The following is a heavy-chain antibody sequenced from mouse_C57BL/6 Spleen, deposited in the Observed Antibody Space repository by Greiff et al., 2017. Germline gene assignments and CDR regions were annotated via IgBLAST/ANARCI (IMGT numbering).Heavy chain of an antibody. Sequence: QVQLQQSGAELVRPGSSVKLSCKASGYTFTSYWMHWVKQRPIQGLEWIGNIDPSDSETHYNQKFKDKATLTVDKSSSTAYMQLSSLTSEDSAVYDCATASNYYAMDYWGQGTSVTVSS. CDR2: IDPSDSET. CDR3: ATASNYYAMDY. J-gene: IGHJ4*01. D-gene: IGHD2-5*01. CDR1: GYTFTSYW. V-gene: IGHV1-52*01.